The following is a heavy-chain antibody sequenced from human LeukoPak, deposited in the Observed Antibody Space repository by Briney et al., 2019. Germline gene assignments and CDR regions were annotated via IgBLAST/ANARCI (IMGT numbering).Heavy chain of an antibody. J-gene: IGHJ4*02. V-gene: IGHV1-69*05. CDR3: ARVVYGSGSHGFDY. Sequence: SVKVSCKASGGTFISYAISWVRQAPGQGLEWMGRIIPIFGTANYAQKFQGRVTITTDESTSTAYMELSSLRSEDTAVYYCARVVYGSGSHGFDYWGQGTLVTVSS. CDR2: IIPIFGTA. CDR1: GGTFISYA. D-gene: IGHD3-10*01.